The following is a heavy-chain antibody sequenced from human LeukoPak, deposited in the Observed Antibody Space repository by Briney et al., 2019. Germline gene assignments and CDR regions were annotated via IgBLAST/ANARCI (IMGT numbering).Heavy chain of an antibody. D-gene: IGHD5-12*01. V-gene: IGHV3-23*01. Sequence: PGGSLRVSCVASGFNFPSYAMTWVRLTPGKGLEWVASIGGSGTYARYADSVRGRFTVSRDNSKDTLYLQMDSLRAEDTAFYYCGRDPNGGYVGAFEFWGRGTLVSVSS. CDR3: GRDPNGGYVGAFEF. CDR2: IGGSGTYA. CDR1: GFNFPSYA. J-gene: IGHJ3*01.